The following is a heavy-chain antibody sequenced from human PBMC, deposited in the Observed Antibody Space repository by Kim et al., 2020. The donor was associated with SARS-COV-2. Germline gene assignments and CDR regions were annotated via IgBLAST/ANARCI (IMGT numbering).Heavy chain of an antibody. CDR3: ARETKSGGISRGQVGSSYDY. CDR1: GYTFTGYY. V-gene: IGHV1-2*04. CDR2: INPNSGGT. J-gene: IGHJ4*02. Sequence: ASVKVSCKASGYTFTGYYMHWVRQAPGQGLEWMGWINPNSGGTNYAQKFQGWVTMTRDTSISTAYMELSRLRSDDTAVYYCARETKSGGISRGQVGSSYDYWGQGTLVTVSS. D-gene: IGHD6-13*01.